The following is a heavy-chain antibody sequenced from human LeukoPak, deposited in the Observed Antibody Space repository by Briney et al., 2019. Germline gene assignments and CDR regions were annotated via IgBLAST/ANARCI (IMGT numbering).Heavy chain of an antibody. J-gene: IGHJ6*03. D-gene: IGHD1-26*01. V-gene: IGHV4-39*07. CDR1: GGSISSSSYY. CDR3: ARDGGRGGYYYYYMDV. CDR2: IYYSGST. Sequence: SETLSLTCTVYGGSISSSSYYWGWIRQPPGKGLEWIGSIYYSGSTYYNPSLKSRVTISVDTSKNQFSLKLSSVTAADTAVYYCARDGGRGGYYYYYMDVWGKGTTVTVSS.